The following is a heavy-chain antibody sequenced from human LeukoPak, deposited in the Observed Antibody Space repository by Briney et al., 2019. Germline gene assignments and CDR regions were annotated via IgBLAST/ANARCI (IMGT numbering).Heavy chain of an antibody. J-gene: IGHJ4*02. CDR2: IYYSGST. D-gene: IGHD5-24*01. Sequence: SETLSLTCTVSGGSISSYYWSWIRQPPGTGLEWIGYIYYSGSTNYNPSLKSRVTISVDTSKNQFSLKLSSVTAADTAVYYCARLEMATYYFDYWGQGTLVTVSS. V-gene: IGHV4-59*08. CDR3: ARLEMATYYFDY. CDR1: GGSISSYY.